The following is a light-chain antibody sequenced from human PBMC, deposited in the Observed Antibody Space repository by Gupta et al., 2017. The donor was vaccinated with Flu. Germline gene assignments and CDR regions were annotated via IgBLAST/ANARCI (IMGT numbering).Light chain of an antibody. CDR1: QSISNY. Sequence: GDRVTITCRTSQSISNYLNWFQQKPGKAPKLLIYATSNLQSGVPSRFSGSGSRTDVTLTISSLQPEDFATYYCQQSYSLPFTFGPGTKVDIK. CDR3: QQSYSLPFT. J-gene: IGKJ3*01. CDR2: ATS. V-gene: IGKV1-39*01.